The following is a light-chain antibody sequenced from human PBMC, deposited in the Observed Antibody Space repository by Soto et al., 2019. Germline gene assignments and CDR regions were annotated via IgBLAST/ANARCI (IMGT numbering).Light chain of an antibody. CDR2: GAS. CDR1: QSVDSN. CDR3: QQYGSSFT. J-gene: IGKJ5*01. V-gene: IGKV3-20*01. Sequence: VLTQSPATLSVSPGERATLSCRASQSVDSNLAWYQQKPGQAPRLLIYGASTRATGIPDRFSGSGSGTDFILTISRLDPEDFAVYYCQQYGSSFTFGQGTRLEI.